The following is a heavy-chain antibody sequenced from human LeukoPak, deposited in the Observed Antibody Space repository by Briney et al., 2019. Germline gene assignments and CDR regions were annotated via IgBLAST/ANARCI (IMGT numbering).Heavy chain of an antibody. CDR3: AKDGPNYYDSSGYPPVL. J-gene: IGHJ4*02. V-gene: IGHV3-23*01. Sequence: GGSLRLSCAASGFTFSSYAMSWVRQAPGKGLQWVSLISGSGASTYYADSVKGRFTISRDNSKNTLYLQMNSLRAEDTAVYYCAKDGPNYYDSSGYPPVLWGQGTLVTVSS. CDR2: ISGSGAST. CDR1: GFTFSSYA. D-gene: IGHD3-22*01.